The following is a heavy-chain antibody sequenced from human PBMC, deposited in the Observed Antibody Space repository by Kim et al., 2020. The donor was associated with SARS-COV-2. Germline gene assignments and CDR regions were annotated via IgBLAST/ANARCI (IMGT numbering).Heavy chain of an antibody. CDR3: ARGDYDVWIGPEAGNWFDP. J-gene: IGHJ5*02. CDR1: GGSFSGYY. CDR2: INHSGST. V-gene: IGHV4-34*01. Sequence: SETLSLTCAVYGGSFSGYYWSWIRQPPGKGLEWIGEINHSGSTNYNPSLKSRVTISVDTSKNQFSLKLSSVTAADTAVYYCARGDYDVWIGPEAGNWFDPWGQGTLVTVSS. D-gene: IGHD3-3*01.